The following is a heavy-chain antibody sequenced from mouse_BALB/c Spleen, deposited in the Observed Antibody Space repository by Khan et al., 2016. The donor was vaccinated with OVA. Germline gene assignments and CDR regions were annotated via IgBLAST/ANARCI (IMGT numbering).Heavy chain of an antibody. CDR3: ARPPYCSYTMDY. Sequence: QIQLVQSGPELKKPGETVKISCKASGYTFTNFGMNWVKQAPGKGLEWMGWINTYTGEPTYTDDFKGRFAFSLETSASTAYLQIINLKNEDTATYFCARPPYCSYTMDYWGQGTSVTVAS. J-gene: IGHJ4*01. CDR1: GYTFTNFG. V-gene: IGHV9-3-1*01. D-gene: IGHD2-10*01. CDR2: INTYTGEP.